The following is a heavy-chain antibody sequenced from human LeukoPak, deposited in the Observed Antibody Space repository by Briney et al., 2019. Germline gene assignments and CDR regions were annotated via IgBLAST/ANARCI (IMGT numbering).Heavy chain of an antibody. Sequence: PGGSLRLSCAASGFTFSIYAMSWVRQAPGKWLQWVSTITSSGDGTYYADSVKGRFTISRDNSENMLYLQMNSLRVEDTAVYFCAKDRPNYYGSNGQYYRRDGDYWGQGTLVTVSS. CDR3: AKDRPNYYGSNGQYYRRDGDY. CDR1: GFTFSIYA. D-gene: IGHD3-22*01. V-gene: IGHV3-23*01. J-gene: IGHJ4*02. CDR2: ITSSGDGT.